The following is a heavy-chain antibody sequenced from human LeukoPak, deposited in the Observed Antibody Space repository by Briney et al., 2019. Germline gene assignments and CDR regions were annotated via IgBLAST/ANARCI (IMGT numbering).Heavy chain of an antibody. V-gene: IGHV4-39*01. D-gene: IGHD1-26*01. CDR3: ARLRPITYYSGSYWGAFDI. Sequence: SETLSLTCTVSGGSISSSSYYWGWIRQPPGKGLEWIGSIYYSGSTYYNPSLKSRVTISVDTSKNQFSLKLSSVTAADTAVYYCARLRPITYYSGSYWGAFDIWGQGTMVTVSS. CDR2: IYYSGST. CDR1: GGSISSSSYY. J-gene: IGHJ3*02.